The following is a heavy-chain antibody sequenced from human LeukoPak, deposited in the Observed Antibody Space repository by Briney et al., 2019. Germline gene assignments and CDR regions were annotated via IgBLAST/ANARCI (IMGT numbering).Heavy chain of an antibody. D-gene: IGHD2-2*01. J-gene: IGHJ4*02. CDR3: AKDGSPYCSSTSCYFVHFDY. CDR1: GFTLSSYG. V-gene: IGHV3-30*02. CDR2: IRYDGSNK. Sequence: GGSLRLSCAASGFTLSSYGMHWVRQAPGKGLEWVAFIRYDGSNKYYADSVKGRFTISRDNSKNTLYLQMNSLRAEDTAVYYCAKDGSPYCSSTSCYFVHFDYWGQGTLVTVSS.